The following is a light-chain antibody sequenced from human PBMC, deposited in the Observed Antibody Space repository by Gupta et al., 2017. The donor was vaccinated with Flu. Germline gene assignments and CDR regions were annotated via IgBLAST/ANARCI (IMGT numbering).Light chain of an antibody. V-gene: IGKV3-11*01. CDR3: QQRSNRRT. J-gene: IGKJ4*01. CDR1: QSVSSY. Sequence: EIVLTQSPATLSLSPGERATLSCRASQSVSSYLAWYQQKPGQAPRLLIYDASNRATGIPDRFSGSGSGTDFTLTSSSREPEDFAVYYWQQRSNRRTFGGGTKVEIK. CDR2: DAS.